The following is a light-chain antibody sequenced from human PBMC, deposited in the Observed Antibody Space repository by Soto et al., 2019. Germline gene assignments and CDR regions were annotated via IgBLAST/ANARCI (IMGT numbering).Light chain of an antibody. CDR1: TGTVTTYHF. V-gene: IGLV7-46*01. J-gene: IGLJ3*02. CDR2: DTR. Sequence: QAVVTQEPSLTVSPGGPVTLTCGSSTGTVTTYHFPYWFQQKPGQAPTALIFDTRNRHSWTPARFSGSLLGGKAALTLSGAEPEDEADYYCLLYYDTIRVFGGGAQLTVL. CDR3: LLYYDTIRV.